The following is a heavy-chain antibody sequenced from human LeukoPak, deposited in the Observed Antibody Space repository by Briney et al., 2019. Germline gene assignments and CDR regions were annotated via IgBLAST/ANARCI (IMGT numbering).Heavy chain of an antibody. CDR2: INHSGST. CDR3: ARELATVTNYFDY. D-gene: IGHD4-17*01. CDR1: GGSFSGYY. J-gene: IGHJ4*02. Sequence: PSETLSLTCAAYGGSFSGYYWSWIRQPPGKGLAWIGEINHSGSTNYNPSLTSRVTISVDTSKNQFSLKLSSVTAADTAVYYCARELATVTNYFDYWGQGTLVTVSS. V-gene: IGHV4-34*01.